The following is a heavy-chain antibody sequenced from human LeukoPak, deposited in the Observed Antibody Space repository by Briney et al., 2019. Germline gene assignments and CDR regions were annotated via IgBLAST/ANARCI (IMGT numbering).Heavy chain of an antibody. CDR1: GFTFSSYW. CDR3: AREVLVGWLSIPRHFDY. CDR2: IKQDGSEK. D-gene: IGHD3-22*01. J-gene: IGHJ4*02. Sequence: QPGGSLRLSCAASGFTFSSYWMSWVRQAPGKGLEWVANIKQDGSEKYYVDSVKGRFTISRDNAKNSLYLQMNSLRAEDTAVYYCAREVLVGWLSIPRHFDYWGQGTLVTVSS. V-gene: IGHV3-7*01.